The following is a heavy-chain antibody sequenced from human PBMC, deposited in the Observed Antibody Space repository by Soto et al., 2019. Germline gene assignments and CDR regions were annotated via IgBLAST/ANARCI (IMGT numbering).Heavy chain of an antibody. J-gene: IGHJ6*02. CDR1: DGSFSGYY. Sequence: QVQLQKWGAGVLKPSETLSLTCAVYDGSFSGYYWGWIRQPPGKGLEWIGEINHSGFTNYNPSLKSRVTISIDTSKQQFSLMVISVTAADTAVYYCARGTSGYSYYYAMDVWGQGTTVTVSS. D-gene: IGHD6-25*01. V-gene: IGHV4-34*01. CDR3: ARGTSGYSYYYAMDV. CDR2: INHSGFT.